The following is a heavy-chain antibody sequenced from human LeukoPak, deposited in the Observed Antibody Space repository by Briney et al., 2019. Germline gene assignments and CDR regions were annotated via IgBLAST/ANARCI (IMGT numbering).Heavy chain of an antibody. Sequence: ASVKVSCKASGYTFTSYGISWVRQAPGQGLEWMGWISAYNGNTNYAQKLQGRVTMTTDTSTSTAYMELRSLRSDDTAVYYCARDSTTVTTWGYYYYGMDVWGQGPRSPSP. J-gene: IGHJ6*02. CDR2: ISAYNGNT. CDR3: ARDSTTVTTWGYYYYGMDV. CDR1: GYTFTSYG. D-gene: IGHD4-11*01. V-gene: IGHV1-18*01.